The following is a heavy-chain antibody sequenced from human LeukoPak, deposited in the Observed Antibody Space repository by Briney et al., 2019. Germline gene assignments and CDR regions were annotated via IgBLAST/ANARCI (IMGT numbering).Heavy chain of an antibody. V-gene: IGHV4-59*01. CDR1: GGSISSYY. Sequence: SETLSLTCTVSGGSISSYYWSWIRQPPGKGLGWIGYIYYSGSTNYNPSLKSRVTISVDTSKNQFSLKLSSVTAADTAVYYCARVRNSGYDSGIDYWGQGTLVTVSS. CDR3: ARVRNSGYDSGIDY. J-gene: IGHJ4*02. D-gene: IGHD5-12*01. CDR2: IYYSGST.